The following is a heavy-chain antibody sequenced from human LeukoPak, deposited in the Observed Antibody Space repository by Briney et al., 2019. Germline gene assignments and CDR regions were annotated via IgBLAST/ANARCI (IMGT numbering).Heavy chain of an antibody. CDR2: ISSSNSIM. CDR1: GFTFSSYS. Sequence: PGGSLRLSCAVSGFTFSSYSMNWVRQAPGKGLEWVSYISSSNSIMYYADSVKGRFTISRDNAKNSLYLQMNSLRDEDTAVYYCARDPRDYGYFDYWGQGTLVTVSS. J-gene: IGHJ4*02. CDR3: ARDPRDYGYFDY. V-gene: IGHV3-48*02. D-gene: IGHD4-17*01.